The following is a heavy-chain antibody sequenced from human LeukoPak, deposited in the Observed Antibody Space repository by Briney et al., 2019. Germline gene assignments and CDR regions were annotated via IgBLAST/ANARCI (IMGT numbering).Heavy chain of an antibody. V-gene: IGHV3-9*01. J-gene: IGHJ4*02. D-gene: IGHD3-22*01. CDR3: AKANSGGYYDSSGYYKDYYFDY. CDR2: ISWNSGSI. Sequence: PGGSLRLSCAASGFTFDDYAMHWVRQAPGKGLEWVSGISWNSGSIGYANSVKGRFTISRDNAKNSLYLQMNSLRAEDTALYYCAKANSGGYYDSSGYYKDYYFDYWGQGTLVTVSS. CDR1: GFTFDDYA.